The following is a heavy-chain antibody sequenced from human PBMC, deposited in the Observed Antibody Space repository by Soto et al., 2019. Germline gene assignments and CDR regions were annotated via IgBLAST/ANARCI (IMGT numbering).Heavy chain of an antibody. CDR1: GYTLTNYG. Sequence: DSVKVSCKASGYTLTNYGISWVRQAPGQGLEWMGWIIGSSGNTIYAQKFHGRSPKTRNTTTSTAYMEVRILRYDDTAVYYCARGRHCTTTICYDAFYTATDVWGQGTTVTV. D-gene: IGHD2-2*01. V-gene: IGHV1-18*04. CDR2: IIGSSGNT. CDR3: ARGRHCTTTICYDAFYTATDV. J-gene: IGHJ6*02.